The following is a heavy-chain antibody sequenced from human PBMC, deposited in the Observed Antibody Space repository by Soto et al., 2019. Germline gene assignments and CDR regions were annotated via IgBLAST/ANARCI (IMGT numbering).Heavy chain of an antibody. CDR3: ARERLDDYDSSGYTPRTPVAFDI. J-gene: IGHJ3*02. Sequence: ASVKVSCKASGYTFTSYGISWVRQASGQGLEWMGWISAYNGNTNYAQKLQGRVTMTTDTSTSTAYMELRSLRSDDTAVYYCARERLDDYDSSGYTPRTPVAFDIWGQGTMVTVSS. D-gene: IGHD3-22*01. CDR1: GYTFTSYG. CDR2: ISAYNGNT. V-gene: IGHV1-18*04.